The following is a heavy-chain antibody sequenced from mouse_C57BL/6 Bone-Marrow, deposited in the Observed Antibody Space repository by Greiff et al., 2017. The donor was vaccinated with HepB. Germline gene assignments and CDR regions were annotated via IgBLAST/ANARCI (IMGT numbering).Heavy chain of an antibody. CDR1: GYTFTSYW. CDR3: AVWDYYYGSRPDY. V-gene: IGHV1-52*01. D-gene: IGHD1-1*01. CDR2: IDPSDSET. Sequence: QVQLQQPGAELVRPGSSVKLSCKASGYTFTSYWMHWVKQRPIQGLEWIGNIDPSDSETHYNQKFKDKATLTVDKSSSTAYMQLSSLTSEDSAVYYCAVWDYYYGSRPDYWGQGTTLTVSS. J-gene: IGHJ2*01.